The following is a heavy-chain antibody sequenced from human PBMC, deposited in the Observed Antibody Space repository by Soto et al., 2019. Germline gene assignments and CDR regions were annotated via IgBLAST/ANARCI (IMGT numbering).Heavy chain of an antibody. V-gene: IGHV3-48*02. CDR2: ISSSSSTI. Sequence: EVQLVESGGGLVQPGGSLRLSCAASGFTFSSYSMNWVRQAPGKGLEWVSYISSSSSTIYYADSVKGRFTISRDNAKNSLYLQMNSLRDEDTAVYYCARDGGVGYYDSSGYYWTMYYFDYWGQGTLVTVSS. J-gene: IGHJ4*02. CDR3: ARDGGVGYYDSSGYYWTMYYFDY. CDR1: GFTFSSYS. D-gene: IGHD3-22*01.